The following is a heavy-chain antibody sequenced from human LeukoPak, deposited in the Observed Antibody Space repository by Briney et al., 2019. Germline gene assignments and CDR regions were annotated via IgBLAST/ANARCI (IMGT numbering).Heavy chain of an antibody. D-gene: IGHD5-18*01. V-gene: IGHV3-48*01. CDR3: ARAYSGYTFGYHY. Sequence: PGGSLRLSCVASGFTFSDYNINWVRQPPGKGLEWVSYISSSSGTIHYADSVKGRFTISRDNAKSSLYLKMNSLRAEDTAVYYCARAYSGYTFGYHYWGQGTLVTVSS. CDR2: ISSSSGTI. J-gene: IGHJ4*02. CDR1: GFTFSDYN.